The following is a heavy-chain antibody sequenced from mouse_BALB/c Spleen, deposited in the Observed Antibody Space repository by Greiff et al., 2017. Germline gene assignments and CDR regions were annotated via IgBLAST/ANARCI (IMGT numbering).Heavy chain of an antibody. CDR1: GFTFSSYA. Sequence: DVKLVESGGGLVKPGGSLKLSCAASGFTFSSYAMSWVRQSPEKRLEWVAEISSGGSYTYYPDTVTGRFTISRDNAKNTLYLEMSSLRSEDTAMYYCAREGGYGLRRAMDYWGQGTSVTVSS. D-gene: IGHD1-1*01. V-gene: IGHV5-9-4*01. J-gene: IGHJ4*01. CDR3: AREGGYGLRRAMDY. CDR2: ISSGGSYT.